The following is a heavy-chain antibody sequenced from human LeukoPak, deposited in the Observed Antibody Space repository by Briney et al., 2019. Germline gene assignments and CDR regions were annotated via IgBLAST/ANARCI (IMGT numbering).Heavy chain of an antibody. Sequence: ASVKVSCKASGYTFTSYYMHWVRQAPGQGLEWMGIINPSGGSTSYAQKFQGRVTMTRDTSTSTVYMELSSLRSEDTAVYYCAIPTYYDILTGYSDAFDIWGQGTMVTVSS. V-gene: IGHV1-46*01. CDR1: GYTFTSYY. CDR2: INPSGGST. D-gene: IGHD3-9*01. CDR3: AIPTYYDILTGYSDAFDI. J-gene: IGHJ3*02.